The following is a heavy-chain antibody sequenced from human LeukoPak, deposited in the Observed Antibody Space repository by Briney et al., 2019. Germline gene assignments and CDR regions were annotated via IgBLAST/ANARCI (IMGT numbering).Heavy chain of an antibody. Sequence: GGSLRLSCAASGFTFSNYWMHWVRQAPGKGLVWVSRINGDGSSTSYADSVKGRFTISRDNAKNSLYLQMNSLRAEDTAVYYCARDRTYYYDSSGFYNWGQGTLVTVSS. CDR1: GFTFSNYW. J-gene: IGHJ4*02. CDR2: INGDGSST. CDR3: ARDRTYYYDSSGFYN. V-gene: IGHV3-74*01. D-gene: IGHD3-22*01.